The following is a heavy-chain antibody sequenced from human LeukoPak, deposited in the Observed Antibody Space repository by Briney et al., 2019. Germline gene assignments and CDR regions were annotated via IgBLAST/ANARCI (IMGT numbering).Heavy chain of an antibody. J-gene: IGHJ3*02. V-gene: IGHV1-18*01. CDR3: ARDRTIAAGPVHDAFDI. CDR1: GYTFTSYG. D-gene: IGHD6-13*01. Sequence: ASVKVSCKASGYTFTSYGISWVRQAPGQGLEWMGWISAYNGNTNYAQKLQGRVTMTTDTSTSTAYMELRSLRSDDTAVYYCARDRTIAAGPVHDAFDIWGQGTMVTVSS. CDR2: ISAYNGNT.